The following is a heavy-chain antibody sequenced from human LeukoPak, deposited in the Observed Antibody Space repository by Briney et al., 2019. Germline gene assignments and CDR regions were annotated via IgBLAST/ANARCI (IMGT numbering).Heavy chain of an antibody. D-gene: IGHD3-22*01. CDR3: ARDRGYYDTSGYYGDAFDI. V-gene: IGHV4-34*01. Sequence: GSLRLSCAAYGFTFSSYSMNWVRQAPGKGLEWIGDIYHSGSAYYNPSLKSRVTLSVDTSKNQFSLNLTSVTAADTAVYYCARDRGYYDTSGYYGDAFDIWGQGTKVTVSS. J-gene: IGHJ3*02. CDR1: GFTFSSYS. CDR2: IYHSGSA.